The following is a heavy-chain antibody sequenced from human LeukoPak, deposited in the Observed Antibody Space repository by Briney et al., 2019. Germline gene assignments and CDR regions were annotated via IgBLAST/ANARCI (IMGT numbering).Heavy chain of an antibody. J-gene: IGHJ4*02. CDR2: VKQDGSEK. CDR1: GFTFTTYW. D-gene: IGHD5-24*01. V-gene: IGHV3-7*01. CDR3: ARGDGYHRL. Sequence: GGSLRLSCAASGFTFTTYWMTWDRQAPGKGLEWVAKVKQDGSEKYYVDSVKGRFTISRDNAKNSLSLQMDSLRVEDTAVYFCARGDGYHRLWGQGTLVTVSS.